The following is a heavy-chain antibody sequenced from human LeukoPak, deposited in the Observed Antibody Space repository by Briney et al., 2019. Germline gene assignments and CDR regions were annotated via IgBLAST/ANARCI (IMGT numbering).Heavy chain of an antibody. D-gene: IGHD6-19*01. CDR2: ISAYNGNT. Sequence: GASVKVSCKASGYTFTSYGISWVRQAPGQGLEWMGWISAYNGNTNYAQKLQGRVTMTTDTSTSTAYMELRRLRSDDTAVYYCARAASRRAVAGRRGDWFDPWGQGTLVTVSS. V-gene: IGHV1-18*01. CDR1: GYTFTSYG. J-gene: IGHJ5*02. CDR3: ARAASRRAVAGRRGDWFDP.